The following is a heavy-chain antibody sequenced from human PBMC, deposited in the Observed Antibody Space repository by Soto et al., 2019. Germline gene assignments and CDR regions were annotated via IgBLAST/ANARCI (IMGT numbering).Heavy chain of an antibody. CDR2: INLNSGDA. V-gene: IGHV1-2*02. CDR1: GHTFSDSS. Sequence: ASVKVSCKASGHTFSDSSMHWVRQAPGQGHEWMGWINLNSGDANYAQKFQGRITMTWDKSINTAYMELTRLKSDDTAMYFCARDVGGYDLYGPDSWGQGTLVTVSS. D-gene: IGHD5-12*01. J-gene: IGHJ1*01. CDR3: ARDVGGYDLYGPDS.